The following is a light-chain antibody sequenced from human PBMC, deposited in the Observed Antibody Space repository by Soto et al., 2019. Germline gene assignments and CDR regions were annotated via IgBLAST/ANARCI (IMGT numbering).Light chain of an antibody. J-gene: IGLJ1*01. Sequence: QSVLTEPSSVSGSPGQSITISCTGTISDVGGYNYVSWYQQHPGKAPKLMIYEVSNRPSGVSNRFSGSKSGNTASLTISGLQAEDEADYYCSSYTSSSTTFVFRTGTKVTVL. CDR1: ISDVGGYNY. V-gene: IGLV2-14*01. CDR3: SSYTSSSTTFV. CDR2: EVS.